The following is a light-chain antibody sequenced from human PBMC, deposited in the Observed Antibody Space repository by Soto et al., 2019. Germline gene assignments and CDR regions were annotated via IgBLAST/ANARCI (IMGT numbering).Light chain of an antibody. V-gene: IGLV1-40*01. J-gene: IGLJ1*01. CDR3: QSYDSSLRGSRV. CDR1: SSNIGAGYD. Sequence: QSVLTQPPSVCGAPGQRRTISCTGNSSNIGAGYDVHWYQQLPGTAPKLIIYDNNNRPSGVPDRFSGSNSGTSASLAITGLQAEDEDDYYCQSYDSSLRGSRVFGTGTKVTGL. CDR2: DNN.